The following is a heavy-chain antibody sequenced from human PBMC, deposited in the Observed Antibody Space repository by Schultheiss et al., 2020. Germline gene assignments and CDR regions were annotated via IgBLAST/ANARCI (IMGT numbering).Heavy chain of an antibody. CDR1: GFTFDDSA. CDR2: ISWNSVSI. V-gene: IGHV3-9*01. CDR3: AKETLELNGMDV. D-gene: IGHD1-7*01. J-gene: IGHJ6*02. Sequence: SLRLSCEASGFTFDDSAMHWVRQAPGKGPEWVSGISWNSVSIVYADSARGRFTISRDNSKNTLYLQMNSLRAEDTAVYYCAKETLELNGMDVWGQGTTVTVSS.